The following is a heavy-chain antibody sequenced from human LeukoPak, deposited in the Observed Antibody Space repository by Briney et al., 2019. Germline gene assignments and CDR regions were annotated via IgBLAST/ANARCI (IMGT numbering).Heavy chain of an antibody. CDR3: ARRLGYCSSTSCYTGYYYGMDV. D-gene: IGHD2-2*02. Sequence: SETLSLTCAVYGGSFSGYYWSWIRQPPGKGLEWIGEINHSGSTNYNPSLKSRVTISVDTSKNQFSLKLSSVTAADTAVYYCARRLGYCSSTSCYTGYYYGMDVWGQGTTVTVSS. CDR2: INHSGST. CDR1: GGSFSGYY. J-gene: IGHJ6*02. V-gene: IGHV4-34*01.